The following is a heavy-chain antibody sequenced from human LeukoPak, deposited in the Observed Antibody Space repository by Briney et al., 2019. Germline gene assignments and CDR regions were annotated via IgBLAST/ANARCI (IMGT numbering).Heavy chain of an antibody. Sequence: HPGGSLRLSCAASGFTFGTYAMSWVRQAPGKGLEWISAISGSGGSTYYADSVKGRFTISRDNSKNTLYLQMNSLRAEDTAVYYCAKEKTLVLLWFGESAGTYYFDYWGQGTLVTVSS. D-gene: IGHD3-10*01. CDR2: ISGSGGST. J-gene: IGHJ4*02. V-gene: IGHV3-23*01. CDR3: AKEKTLVLLWFGESAGTYYFDY. CDR1: GFTFGTYA.